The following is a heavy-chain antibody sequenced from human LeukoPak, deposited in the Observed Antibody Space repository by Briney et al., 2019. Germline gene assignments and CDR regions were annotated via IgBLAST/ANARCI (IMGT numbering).Heavy chain of an antibody. Sequence: GRSLRLSCAASGFTFSSYAMHWVRQAPGKGLEWVAVISYDGSNKYYADSVKGRFTISRDNSKNTLYLQMNSLRAEDTAVYYCARDLLITMIVVDYWGQGTLVTVSS. CDR2: ISYDGSNK. CDR3: ARDLLITMIVVDY. CDR1: GFTFSSYA. D-gene: IGHD3-22*01. J-gene: IGHJ4*02. V-gene: IGHV3-30*04.